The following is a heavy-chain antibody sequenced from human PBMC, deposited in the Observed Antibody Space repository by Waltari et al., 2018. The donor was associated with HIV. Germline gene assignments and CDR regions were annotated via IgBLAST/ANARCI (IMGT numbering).Heavy chain of an antibody. CDR3: TRDTDNWSGLGGFDP. V-gene: IGHV3-74*01. J-gene: IGHJ5*02. Sequence: DVQLVESGGRFVEPGGSLRLSCAAAGLSLSRSWVPCVRQPPGKGLSWLSCLNSDATSATYADSVKGRFIISRDNADNTLYLQMNNLRAEDTAIYYCTRDTDNWSGLGGFDPWGQGTLVIVSS. CDR1: GLSLSRSW. D-gene: IGHD3-3*01. CDR2: LNSDATSA.